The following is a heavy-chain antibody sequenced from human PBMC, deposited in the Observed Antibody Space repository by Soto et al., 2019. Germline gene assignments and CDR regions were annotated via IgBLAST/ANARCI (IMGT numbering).Heavy chain of an antibody. CDR1: GGSISSYY. V-gene: IGHV4-59*01. J-gene: IGHJ5*02. CDR2: IYYSGST. CDR3: ARDSSSSYNWFDP. Sequence: SETLSLTCTVSGGSISSYYWSWIRQPPGKGLEWIGYIYYSGSTNYNPSLKSRVTISVDTSKNQFSLKLSSVTAADTAVYYCARDSSSSYNWFDPWGQGTLVTVSS. D-gene: IGHD6-13*01.